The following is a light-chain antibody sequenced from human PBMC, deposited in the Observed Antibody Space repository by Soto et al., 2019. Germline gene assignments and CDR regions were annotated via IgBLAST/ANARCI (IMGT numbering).Light chain of an antibody. CDR2: DVS. Sequence: QSALTQPASVCGSPGQSITISCTGTSSDVGGYNYVSWYRQHPGKAPKLMIYDVSNRPTGVSNRFSGSKSGNTASMTISGLQAEDEADYYCSSYTSSSTLVVFGGGTELTVL. CDR3: SSYTSSSTLVV. J-gene: IGLJ2*01. V-gene: IGLV2-14*01. CDR1: SSDVGGYNY.